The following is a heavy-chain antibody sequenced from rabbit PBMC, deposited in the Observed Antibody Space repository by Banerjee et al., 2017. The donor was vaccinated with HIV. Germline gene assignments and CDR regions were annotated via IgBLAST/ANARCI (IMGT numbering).Heavy chain of an antibody. D-gene: IGHD6-1*01. Sequence: QEQVKESGGGLVKPGGTLTPTCKASGIDFSSYYYMCWVRQAPGKGLEWIGCIINSSGSTYYASWVNGRFSISKSSSTTVTLQMTSLTVADTATYFCARGGYAAYGYHLWGPGTLVTVS. CDR2: IINSSGST. V-gene: IGHV1S45*01. CDR1: GIDFSSYYY. CDR3: ARGGYAAYGYHL. J-gene: IGHJ4*01.